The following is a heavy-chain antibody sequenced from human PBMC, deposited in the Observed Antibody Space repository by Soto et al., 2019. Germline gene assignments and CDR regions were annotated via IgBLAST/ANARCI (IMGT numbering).Heavy chain of an antibody. D-gene: IGHD1-26*01. J-gene: IGHJ5*02. Sequence: QVQLVQSGAEVKKPGSSVMVSCKASGGTFSSYAISWVRQAPGQGLEWMGGIIPIFGTANYAQKFQGRVTITADESKSTAYMELSSLRSEDTAVYYCARERSGSPNWFDPWGQGTLVTVSS. CDR1: GGTFSSYA. V-gene: IGHV1-69*01. CDR2: IIPIFGTA. CDR3: ARERSGSPNWFDP.